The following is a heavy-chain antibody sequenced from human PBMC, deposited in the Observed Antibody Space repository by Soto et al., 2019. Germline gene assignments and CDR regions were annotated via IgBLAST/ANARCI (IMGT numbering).Heavy chain of an antibody. Sequence: QVQLVESGGGVVQRGGSLRLSCAASGFTFSSYGMHWVRQAPGKGLEWVAVIWYDGSNKYYADSVKGRYTISRDDSKNTVDLQMNSLGAEDTAVYYCTRDPLIAVAAYYAFDIWGQGTSVTVSS. V-gene: IGHV3-33*01. CDR3: TRDPLIAVAAYYAFDI. J-gene: IGHJ3*02. CDR2: IWYDGSNK. CDR1: GFTFSSYG. D-gene: IGHD6-19*01.